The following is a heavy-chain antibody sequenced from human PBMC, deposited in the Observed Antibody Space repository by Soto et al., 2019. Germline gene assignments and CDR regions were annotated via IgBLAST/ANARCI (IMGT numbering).Heavy chain of an antibody. CDR2: VAAGGGHT. V-gene: IGHV3-23*01. J-gene: IGHJ4*02. CDR1: GFSFDKYA. D-gene: IGHD3-16*02. Sequence: VGSLRLSCVASGFSFDKYAMAWVRQAPGKGLEWVSHVAAGGGHTYYAESVKGRFTISRDNSKNTLFLQINTLRADDTAIYFCARRTSFLGAFDYWGQGVLVTVSS. CDR3: ARRTSFLGAFDY.